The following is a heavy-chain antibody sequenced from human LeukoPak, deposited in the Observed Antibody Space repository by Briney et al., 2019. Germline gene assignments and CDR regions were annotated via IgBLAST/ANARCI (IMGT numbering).Heavy chain of an antibody. V-gene: IGHV3-23*01. CDR1: GFTFSSYA. D-gene: IGHD2-15*01. J-gene: IGHJ4*02. Sequence: GGSLRLSCAASGFTFSSYAMSWVRQAPGKGLEWVSAISGSGGSTYYADSVKGRFTISRDNSKNTLYLQMKSLRAEDTAVYYCAKGTCSGGSCLMGYWGQGTLVTVSS. CDR3: AKGTCSGGSCLMGY. CDR2: ISGSGGST.